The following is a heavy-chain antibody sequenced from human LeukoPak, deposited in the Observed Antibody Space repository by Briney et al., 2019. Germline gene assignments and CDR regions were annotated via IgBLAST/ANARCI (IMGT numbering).Heavy chain of an antibody. V-gene: IGHV3-9*01. CDR1: GFTFDDYA. CDR2: ISWNSGSI. CDR3: AKGIRGDYLDAFDI. Sequence: GRSLRLSCAASGFTFDDYAMHWVRQAPGKGLEWVSGISWNSGSIGYADSVKGRFTISRDNAKNSLYLQMNSLRAEDTALYYCAKGIRGDYLDAFDIWGQGTMVTVSS. D-gene: IGHD4-17*01. J-gene: IGHJ3*02.